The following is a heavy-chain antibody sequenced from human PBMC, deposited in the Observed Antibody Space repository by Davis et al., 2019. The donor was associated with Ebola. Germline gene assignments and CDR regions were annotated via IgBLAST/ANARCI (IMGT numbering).Heavy chain of an antibody. CDR3: ARSTGTTFGGFDI. V-gene: IGHV1-3*01. D-gene: IGHD1-1*01. Sequence: ASVQVSCKASGYTFISYAMHWVGQAPGQRLEWMGWINAANGNTKYSQKFQGRVTITRETSASTAYMELSSLRSEDTAVYYCARSTGTTFGGFDIWGQGTMVTVSS. J-gene: IGHJ3*02. CDR2: INAANGNT. CDR1: GYTFISYA.